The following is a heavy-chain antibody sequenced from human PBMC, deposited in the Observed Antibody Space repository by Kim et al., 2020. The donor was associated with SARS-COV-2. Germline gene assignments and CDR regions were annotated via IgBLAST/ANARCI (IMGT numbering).Heavy chain of an antibody. D-gene: IGHD3-22*01. J-gene: IGHJ2*01. V-gene: IGHV3-23*01. Sequence: GGSLRLSCAASGFTFSSYAMRWVRQAPGKGLEWVSAISGGGGSIFYADSVKGRFTISRDNSKNTLFLQMNTLRAEDTAVYYCAKGALGITLLGVVWDWYFDLWGRGTLVTVSS. CDR1: GFTFSSYA. CDR3: AKGALGITLLGVVWDWYFDL. CDR2: ISGGGGSI.